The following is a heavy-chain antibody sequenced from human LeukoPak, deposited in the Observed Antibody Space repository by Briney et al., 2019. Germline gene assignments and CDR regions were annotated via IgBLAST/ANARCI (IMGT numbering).Heavy chain of an antibody. CDR2: IWYDGSNK. J-gene: IGHJ4*02. D-gene: IGHD5-12*01. CDR1: GFTFSTYG. V-gene: IGHV3-33*06. Sequence: GGSLRLSCAASGFTFSTYGMHWVRQAPGKGLEWVAVIWYDGSNKYYADSVKGRFTISRDNSKNTLYLQMNSLRAEDTAVYYCAKGPPTGGYGDYWGQGTLVTVSS. CDR3: AKGPPTGGYGDY.